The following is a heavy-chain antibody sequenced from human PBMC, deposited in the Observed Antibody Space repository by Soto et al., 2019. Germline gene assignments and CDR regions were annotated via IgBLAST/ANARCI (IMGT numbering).Heavy chain of an antibody. Sequence: ASVKVSFKASGYTFTSYGISWVRQAPGQGLEWMGWISAYNGNINYAQKLQGRVTMTTDTSTSTAYMELRSLRSDDTAVYYCARGYCSSTSCYTGYYYYGMDVWGQGTTVTVSS. CDR3: ARGYCSSTSCYTGYYYYGMDV. D-gene: IGHD2-2*02. CDR1: GYTFTSYG. CDR2: ISAYNGNI. V-gene: IGHV1-18*01. J-gene: IGHJ6*02.